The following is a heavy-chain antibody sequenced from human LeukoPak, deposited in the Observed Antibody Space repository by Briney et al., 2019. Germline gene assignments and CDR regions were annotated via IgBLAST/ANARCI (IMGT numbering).Heavy chain of an antibody. CDR3: AKMSSGYYYTAFDI. V-gene: IGHV3-23*01. J-gene: IGHJ3*02. CDR2: ISGSGGST. Sequence: GGSLGLSCAASGFTFSTYAMSWVRQAPGKGLEWVSRISGSGGSTNYADSVKGRFTISRDNSKNTLFLQMNSLRAEDTAVYYCAKMSSGYYYTAFDIWGQGTMVTVS. D-gene: IGHD3-22*01. CDR1: GFTFSTYA.